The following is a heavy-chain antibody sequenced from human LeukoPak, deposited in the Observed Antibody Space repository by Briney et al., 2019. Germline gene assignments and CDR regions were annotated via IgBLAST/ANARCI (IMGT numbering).Heavy chain of an antibody. CDR2: IYTSGST. CDR1: GGSISSGSYY. J-gene: IGHJ4*02. V-gene: IGHV4-61*02. Sequence: PSETLSLTCTVSGGSISSGSYYWSWIRQPAGKGLEWIGRIYTSGSTNYSPSLKSRVTISVDTSKNQFSLKLSSVTAADTAVYYCARGNYDILTGYLDYWGQGTLVTVSS. D-gene: IGHD3-9*01. CDR3: ARGNYDILTGYLDY.